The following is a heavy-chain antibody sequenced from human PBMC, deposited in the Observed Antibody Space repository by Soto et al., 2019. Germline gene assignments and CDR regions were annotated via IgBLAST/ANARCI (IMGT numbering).Heavy chain of an antibody. CDR3: ARSVFP. Sequence: QVQLQESGPGLVKPSQTLSLPCTVSGGSISSGGYYWSWIRQHPGKGLEWIGYIYYRGSTYYNPSLKGRVSISVDTSKNQFSLKLTSVTAADKAMSYCARSVFPWGHGTLVTVSS. CDR2: IYYRGST. J-gene: IGHJ5*02. D-gene: IGHD2-8*01. CDR1: GGSISSGGYY. V-gene: IGHV4-31*03.